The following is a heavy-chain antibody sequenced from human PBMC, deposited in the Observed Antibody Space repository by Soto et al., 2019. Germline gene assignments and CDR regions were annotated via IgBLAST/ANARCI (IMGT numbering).Heavy chain of an antibody. CDR1: GYYFTGYW. D-gene: IGHD3-3*01. CDR3: ARQHYDFWSGSDIGSSYFDF. J-gene: IGHJ2*01. Sequence: GESLKLSCHAAGYYFTGYWIGWVRQMPGKGLEWMGIIHPRDSDTKYSPSFQGHITFSVDTSISTAFLQWNSLKASDSAIYYCARQHYDFWSGSDIGSSYFDFWGRGTQVTVSS. V-gene: IGHV5-51*01. CDR2: IHPRDSDT.